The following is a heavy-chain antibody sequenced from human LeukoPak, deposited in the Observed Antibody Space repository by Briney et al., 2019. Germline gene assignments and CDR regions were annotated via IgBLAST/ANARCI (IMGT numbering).Heavy chain of an antibody. CDR3: ARDSRPYYYDSSGYYYDY. D-gene: IGHD3-22*01. Sequence: GGSLRLSCAASGFTFSSYGMHWVRQAPGKGLEWVAVISYDGSNKYYADSVKGRFTISRDNSKNTLYLQMNSLRAEDTAVYYCARDSRPYYYDSSGYYYDYWGQGTLVTVSS. CDR2: ISYDGSNK. CDR1: GFTFSSYG. V-gene: IGHV3-30*03. J-gene: IGHJ4*02.